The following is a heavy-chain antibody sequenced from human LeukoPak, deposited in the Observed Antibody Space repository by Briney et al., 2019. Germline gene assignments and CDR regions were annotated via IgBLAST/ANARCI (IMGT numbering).Heavy chain of an antibody. Sequence: SETLSLTCTVSGGSINTNTYYWGWIRQPPGKGLEWIGNIYYTGSTYYNPSLKSRVTISVDTSKNQFSLKLSSVTAADTAVYYCARLPTDDAFDLWGQGILVTVSS. CDR3: ARLPTDDAFDL. CDR1: GGSINTNTYY. CDR2: IYYTGST. J-gene: IGHJ3*01. V-gene: IGHV4-39*01.